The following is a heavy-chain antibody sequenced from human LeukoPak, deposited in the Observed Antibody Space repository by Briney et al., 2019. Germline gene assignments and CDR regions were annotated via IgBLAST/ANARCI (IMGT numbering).Heavy chain of an antibody. CDR3: ARENPYYDYVWGSYSR. CDR2: IYSGGST. Sequence: GGSLRLSCAASGFTVSSNYMSWVRQAPGKGLEWVSVIYSGGSTYYADSVKGRFTISRDNSKNTLYLQMNSLRAEDTAVYYCARENPYYDYVWGSYSRRGQGTLVTVSS. CDR1: GFTVSSNY. J-gene: IGHJ4*02. D-gene: IGHD3-16*01. V-gene: IGHV3-66*01.